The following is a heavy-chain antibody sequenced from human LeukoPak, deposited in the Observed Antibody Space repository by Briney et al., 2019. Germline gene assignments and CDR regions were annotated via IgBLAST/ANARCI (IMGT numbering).Heavy chain of an antibody. CDR3: SRDSLSSCGGDCYSGLDV. Sequence: GGSLRLSCAASGFTFSNYWMHWVRQAPGEALMWVSRIKSDGSSTTYADSVKGRFTISRDNAKNTLCLQMNSLRAEDTAVYYCSRDSLSSCGGDCYSGLDVWGQGTTVTVSS. V-gene: IGHV3-74*01. CDR1: GFTFSNYW. CDR2: IKSDGSST. D-gene: IGHD2-21*02. J-gene: IGHJ6*02.